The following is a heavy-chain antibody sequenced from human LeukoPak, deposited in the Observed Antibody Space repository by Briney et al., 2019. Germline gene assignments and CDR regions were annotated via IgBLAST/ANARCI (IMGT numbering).Heavy chain of an antibody. CDR1: GFTFSNAW. Sequence: GGSLRLSCAASGFTFSNAWMSWVRQAPGKGLEWVGRIKSKTDGGTTDYAAPVKGRFTISRDDSKNTLYLQMNSLKTEDTAVYYCTTVPRRWLRYYYYYMDVWGKGTTVTVSS. CDR2: IKSKTDGGTT. J-gene: IGHJ6*03. V-gene: IGHV3-15*01. CDR3: TTVPRRWLRYYYYYMDV. D-gene: IGHD5-12*01.